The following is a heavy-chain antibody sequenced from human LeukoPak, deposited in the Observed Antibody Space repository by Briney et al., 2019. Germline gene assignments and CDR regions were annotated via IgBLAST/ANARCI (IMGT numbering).Heavy chain of an antibody. D-gene: IGHD3-22*01. CDR1: GGTFSSYA. CDR2: IIPIFGTA. CDR3: ARLGRDYYDSSGYYAPFDY. V-gene: IGHV1-69*13. Sequence: SVNVSCKASGGTFSSYAISWVRQAPGQGLEWMGGIIPIFGTANYAQKFQGRVTITADESTSTAYMELSSLRSEDTAVYYCARLGRDYYDSSGYYAPFDYWGQGTLVTVSS. J-gene: IGHJ4*02.